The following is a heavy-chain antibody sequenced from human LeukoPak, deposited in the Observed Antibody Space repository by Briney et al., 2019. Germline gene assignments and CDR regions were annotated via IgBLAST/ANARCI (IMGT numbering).Heavy chain of an antibody. Sequence: GGSLRLSCAASGFTFRSFWMTWVRQIPGKGLMWGSRINPDGSGTNYADSVKGRFTICRDNAKNTLYRQMDSRRAEDTAVYYSARFSDASRDSPGNYWGQGTLVTVSS. D-gene: IGHD4-11*01. V-gene: IGHV3-74*01. CDR3: ARFSDASRDSPGNY. CDR1: GFTFRSFW. CDR2: INPDGSGT. J-gene: IGHJ4*02.